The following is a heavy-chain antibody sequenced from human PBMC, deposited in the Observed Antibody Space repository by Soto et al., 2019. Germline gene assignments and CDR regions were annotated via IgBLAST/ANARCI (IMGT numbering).Heavy chain of an antibody. J-gene: IGHJ3*02. D-gene: IGHD3-3*01. CDR2: ISAYNGNT. V-gene: IGHV1-18*01. Sequence: ASVKVSCKASGYTFTSYGISGVRQAPGQGLEWMGWISAYNGNTNYAQKLQGRVTMTTDTSTSTAYMELRSLRSDDTAVYYCARDQLEWLAPLAFDIWGQGTMVTVSS. CDR1: GYTFTSYG. CDR3: ARDQLEWLAPLAFDI.